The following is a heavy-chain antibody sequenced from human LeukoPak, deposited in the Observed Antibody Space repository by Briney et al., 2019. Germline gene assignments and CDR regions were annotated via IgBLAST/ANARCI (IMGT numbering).Heavy chain of an antibody. J-gene: IGHJ4*02. CDR3: ARLYYDASDYRDY. D-gene: IGHD3-22*01. CDR1: GFSFTSYW. CDR2: IYPDDSDT. V-gene: IGHV5-51*01. Sequence: GESLKISCKGSGFSFTSYWIGWVRQMAGKGPEWMGHIYPDDSDTRYSPSFQGQVTISADKSISTAYLQWSSLKASDTAMYYCARLYYDASDYRDYWGQGTLVTVSS.